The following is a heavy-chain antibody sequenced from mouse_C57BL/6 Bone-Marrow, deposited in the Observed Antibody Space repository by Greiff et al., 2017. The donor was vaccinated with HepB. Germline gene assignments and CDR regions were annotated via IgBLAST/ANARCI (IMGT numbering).Heavy chain of an antibody. D-gene: IGHD2-3*01. J-gene: IGHJ2*01. Sequence: EVKLMESEGGLVQPGSSMKLSCTASGFTFSDYYMAWVRQVPEKGLEWVANINYDGSSTYYLDSLKSRFIISRDNAKNILYLQMSSLKSEDTATYYCARDHYDGYPFDYWGQGTTLTVSS. CDR2: INYDGSST. CDR3: ARDHYDGYPFDY. V-gene: IGHV5-16*01. CDR1: GFTFSDYY.